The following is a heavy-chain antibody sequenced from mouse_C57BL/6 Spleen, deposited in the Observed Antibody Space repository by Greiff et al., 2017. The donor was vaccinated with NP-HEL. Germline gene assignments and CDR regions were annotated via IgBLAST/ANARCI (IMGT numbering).Heavy chain of an antibody. V-gene: IGHV1-55*01. CDR3: ARGGPYYCGSSPLFDY. D-gene: IGHD1-1*01. Sequence: QVQLQQPGAELVKPGASVKMSCKASGYTFTSYWITWVKQRPGQGLEWIGDIYPGSGSTNYNEKFKSKATLTVDTSSSTAYMQLSSLASEDSAVYYCARGGPYYCGSSPLFDYWGQGTTLTVSS. CDR2: IYPGSGST. CDR1: GYTFTSYW. J-gene: IGHJ2*01.